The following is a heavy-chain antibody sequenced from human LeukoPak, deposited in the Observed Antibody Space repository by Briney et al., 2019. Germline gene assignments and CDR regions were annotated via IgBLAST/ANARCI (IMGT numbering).Heavy chain of an antibody. D-gene: IGHD3-10*01. CDR2: IIPIFGTA. CDR1: GGTFSSFA. CDR3: ASHGSGSYFPFDY. Sequence: ASVKVSCKASGGTFSSFAISWVRQAPGQGLEWMGGIIPIFGTANYAQKFQGRVTITTDESTSTAYMELSSLRFEDTAVYYCASHGSGSYFPFDYWGQGTLVTVSS. J-gene: IGHJ4*02. V-gene: IGHV1-69*05.